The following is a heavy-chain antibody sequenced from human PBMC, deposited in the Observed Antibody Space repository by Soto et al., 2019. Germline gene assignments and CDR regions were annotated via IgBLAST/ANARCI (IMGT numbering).Heavy chain of an antibody. CDR1: GGSISSGDYY. CDR2: IYYSGST. D-gene: IGHD3-22*01. CDR3: ARAPIGGVVVTPGWFDP. Sequence: PXETLSLTCTVSGGSISSGDYYWSWIRQPPGKGLEWIGYIYYSGSTYYNPSLKSRVTISVDTSKNQFSLKLSSVTAADTAVYYCARAPIGGVVVTPGWFDPWGQGTLVTVSS. V-gene: IGHV4-30-4*01. J-gene: IGHJ5*02.